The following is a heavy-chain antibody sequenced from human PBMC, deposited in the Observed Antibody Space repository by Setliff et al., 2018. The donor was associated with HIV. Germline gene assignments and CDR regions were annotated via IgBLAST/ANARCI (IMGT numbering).Heavy chain of an antibody. Sequence: AGGSLRLSCAASGFTFSSYGMHWVRQAPGKGLEWLTYIRYDASNKFYADSVKGRFTISRDNSKDTLYLQMNDLKTEDTAVYYCMDFAIAGAWDYWGQGTLVTVSS. CDR1: GFTFSSYG. V-gene: IGHV3-30*02. CDR2: IRYDASNK. J-gene: IGHJ4*02. D-gene: IGHD6-13*01. CDR3: MDFAIAGAWDY.